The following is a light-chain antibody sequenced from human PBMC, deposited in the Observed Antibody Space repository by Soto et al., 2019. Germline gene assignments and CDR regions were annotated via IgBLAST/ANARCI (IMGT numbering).Light chain of an antibody. J-gene: IGKJ1*01. V-gene: IGKV1-39*01. CDR2: AAS. CDR1: QRISSY. Sequence: DLQMTQSPSSLSASVGDRVSFTCRASQRISSYLNWYQQKPGKAPKLLIYAASILESGVPSRFSGSESGTNFTLTISSLQPEDFATYFCQQSYTTPTWTFGQGTKVEIK. CDR3: QQSYTTPTWT.